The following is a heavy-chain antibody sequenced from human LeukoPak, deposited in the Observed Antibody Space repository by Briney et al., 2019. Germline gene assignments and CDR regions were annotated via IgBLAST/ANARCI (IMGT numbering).Heavy chain of an antibody. J-gene: IGHJ4*02. V-gene: IGHV3-30*02. Sequence: QPGGSLRLSCAASGFTFSKYGMHWVRQAPGKGLEWGTFIRYDGSNKYYADSVKGRFTISRDNSKNTLYLQINSLRDEDTAVYYCAKDHLPGIVVADRDYWGQGTLVTVSS. D-gene: IGHD6-19*01. CDR1: GFTFSKYG. CDR3: AKDHLPGIVVADRDY. CDR2: IRYDGSNK.